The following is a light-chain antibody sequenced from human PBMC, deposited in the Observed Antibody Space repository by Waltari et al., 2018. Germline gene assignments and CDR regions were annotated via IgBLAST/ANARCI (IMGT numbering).Light chain of an antibody. V-gene: IGLV6-57*04. J-gene: IGLJ3*02. CDR2: EDD. CDR3: QSYDGGIWV. CDR1: SGSIGRNY. Sequence: FMLTQPHSVSESPGKTVTISCTRNSGSIGRNYVHWYHQRPGGAPTIVILEDDQRPSGVPDRFSGSIDSASNAASLTLSGLEIEDEGDYYCQSYDGGIWVFGGGTRLTVL.